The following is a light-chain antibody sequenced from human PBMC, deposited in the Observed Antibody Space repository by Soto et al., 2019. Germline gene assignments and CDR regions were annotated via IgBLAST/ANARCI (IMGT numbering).Light chain of an antibody. CDR1: HSVDTSN. Sequence: EVALTQSPATLSLSPGQRATLSCRASHSVDTSNVAWYQQRPGQAPRVLIYGASNRAAGIPDRFSGSGSGTDFTLTISSLEPEDSAVYHCQQYGSSWWAFGHGTKVEI. J-gene: IGKJ1*01. V-gene: IGKV3-20*01. CDR3: QQYGSSWWA. CDR2: GAS.